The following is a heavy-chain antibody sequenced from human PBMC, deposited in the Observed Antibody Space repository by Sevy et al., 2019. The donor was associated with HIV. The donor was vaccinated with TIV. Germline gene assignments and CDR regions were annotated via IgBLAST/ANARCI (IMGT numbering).Heavy chain of an antibody. CDR3: ARDRNLVAAAGSNRGIFDY. D-gene: IGHD6-13*01. V-gene: IGHV4-34*01. CDR1: GGSFSGYY. J-gene: IGHJ4*02. CDR2: INHSGST. Sequence: SETLSLTCAVYGGSFSGYYWSWIRQPSGKGLEWIGEINHSGSTNYNPSLKSRVTISVDTSKNQFSLKLSSVTAADTAVYYCARDRNLVAAAGSNRGIFDYWGQGTLVTVSS.